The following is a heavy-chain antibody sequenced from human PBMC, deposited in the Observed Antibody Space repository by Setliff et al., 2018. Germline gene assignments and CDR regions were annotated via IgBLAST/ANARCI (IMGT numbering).Heavy chain of an antibody. CDR1: RYTFNDYY. CDR2: INPNSGGT. D-gene: IGHD3-3*01. V-gene: IGHV1-2*04. Sequence: ASVKVSCKAFRYTFNDYYIHWVRQTPGQGLEWMGRINPNSGGTNYAQKFQGWVTMTRDTSISTAYMELSRLRSDDTAVYYCARGRDFWSGYLVYWGQGTLVTVSS. J-gene: IGHJ4*02. CDR3: ARGRDFWSGYLVY.